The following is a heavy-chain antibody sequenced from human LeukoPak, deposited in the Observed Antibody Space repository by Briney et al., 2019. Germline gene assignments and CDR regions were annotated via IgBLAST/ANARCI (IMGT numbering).Heavy chain of an antibody. Sequence: GGSLRLSCAASGFTFDDYAMHWVRQAPGKGLEWVSLISGDGGSTYYADTVKGRFTISRDNSKNSLYLQMNSLRTEDTALYYCAFDYYDSSGYYYVPYFQHWSQGTLVTVSS. D-gene: IGHD3-22*01. V-gene: IGHV3-43*02. J-gene: IGHJ1*01. CDR2: ISGDGGST. CDR1: GFTFDDYA. CDR3: AFDYYDSSGYYYVPYFQH.